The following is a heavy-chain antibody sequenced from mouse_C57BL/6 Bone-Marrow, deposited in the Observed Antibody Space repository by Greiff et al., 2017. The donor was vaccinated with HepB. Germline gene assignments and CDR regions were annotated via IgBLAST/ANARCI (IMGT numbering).Heavy chain of an antibody. D-gene: IGHD1-1*01. Sequence: QVQLQQPGAELVKPGASVKLSCKASGYTFTSYWMQWVKQRPGQGLEWIGEIDPSDSYTNYNQKFKDKATLTVDTSSSTAYMQLSSLTSEDSAVYYCARDGSITTVVATNFDYWGQGTTLTVSS. CDR1: GYTFTSYW. CDR2: IDPSDSYT. CDR3: ARDGSITTVVATNFDY. J-gene: IGHJ2*01. V-gene: IGHV1-50*01.